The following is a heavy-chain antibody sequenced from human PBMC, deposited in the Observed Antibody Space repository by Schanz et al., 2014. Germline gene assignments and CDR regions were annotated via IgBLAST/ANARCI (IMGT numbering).Heavy chain of an antibody. CDR1: GYTFTSYG. D-gene: IGHD5-12*01. J-gene: IGHJ4*02. CDR2: INGYNGHT. CDR3: ARDFSAYVGNYFDY. Sequence: QVQLVQSGAEVKKPGASVKVSCKASGYTFTSYGISCVRQAPGQGLEWMGWINGYNGHTLYAQKFQGRVTMTTDTSTSTSYMELTSLRFDDTAVYYCARDFSAYVGNYFDYWGQGTLVTVSS. V-gene: IGHV1-18*01.